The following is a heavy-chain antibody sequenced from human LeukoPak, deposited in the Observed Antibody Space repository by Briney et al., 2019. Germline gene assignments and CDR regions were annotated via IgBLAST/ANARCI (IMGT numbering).Heavy chain of an antibody. CDR3: ARDEAESSGYSH. CDR2: AYYTGST. CDR1: ASISGTGYY. Sequence: PSETLSLTCNFSASISGTGYYWVWIRHPPGKGLEWIGNAYYTGSTFYNPSLKSRVTISVDTSKDQFFLRLTSVTAADTAVYYCARDEAESSGYSHWGQGTLVTVSS. J-gene: IGHJ4*02. D-gene: IGHD3-22*01. V-gene: IGHV4-39*02.